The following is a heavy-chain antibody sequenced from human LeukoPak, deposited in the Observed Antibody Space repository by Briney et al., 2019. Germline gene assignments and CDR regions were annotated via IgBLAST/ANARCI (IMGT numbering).Heavy chain of an antibody. CDR3: AKPYDGYGSFDY. CDR1: GFTFSIYA. CDR2: FSNSGGKT. Sequence: GGSLRPSCAAPGFTFSIYAMSWGRQGPGEGLEWGSPFSNSGGKTDYADSGKGRFSISRDNSKKMMYLQMTSLRAQDTAVYFCAKPYDGYGSFDYWGQGTLVTVSS. D-gene: IGHD5-24*01. V-gene: IGHV3-23*01. J-gene: IGHJ4*02.